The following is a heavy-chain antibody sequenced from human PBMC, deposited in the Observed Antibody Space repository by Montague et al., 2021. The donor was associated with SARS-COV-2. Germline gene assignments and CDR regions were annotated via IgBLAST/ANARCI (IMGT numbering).Heavy chain of an antibody. CDR1: GDSITYFY. J-gene: IGHJ4*02. Sequence: SETLSLTCTVSGDSITYFYWNWIRQPAGNGLEWIGRISSGGGAXXXPXXXSRVTMSMDTSKRQLSLTLTSVTAEDTAVYYCARGVVAAPPVVDYWGRGTLVTVSS. D-gene: IGHD2-15*01. V-gene: IGHV4-4*07. CDR2: ISSGGGA. CDR3: ARGVVAAPPVVDY.